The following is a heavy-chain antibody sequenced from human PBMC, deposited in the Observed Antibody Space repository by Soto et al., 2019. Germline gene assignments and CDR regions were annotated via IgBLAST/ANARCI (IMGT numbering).Heavy chain of an antibody. CDR1: GYSFTSYW. CDR3: ASLVAGTDYYGMDV. D-gene: IGHD6-19*01. Sequence: GEALKISCKGSGYSFTSYWISWVRQMPGKGLEWMGRIDPSDSYTNYSPSFQGHVTISADKSISTAYLQWSSLKASDTAMYYCASLVAGTDYYGMDVWGQGTTVTVSS. V-gene: IGHV5-10-1*01. CDR2: IDPSDSYT. J-gene: IGHJ6*02.